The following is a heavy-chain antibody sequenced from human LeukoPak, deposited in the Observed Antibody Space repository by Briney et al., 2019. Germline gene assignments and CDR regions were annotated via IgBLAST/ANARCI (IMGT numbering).Heavy chain of an antibody. CDR2: IYYSGST. V-gene: IGHV4-39*02. Sequence: SETLSLTCTVSGGSISTTGYYWAWIRQPPGKGLQWIASIYYSGSTHYNSSLKSRVTISVDTSKNQFSLKLSSMTAADTAVYYCASDKGYSNNYFDYWGQGTLVTVSS. D-gene: IGHD6-13*01. CDR1: GGSISTTGYY. CDR3: ASDKGYSNNYFDY. J-gene: IGHJ4*02.